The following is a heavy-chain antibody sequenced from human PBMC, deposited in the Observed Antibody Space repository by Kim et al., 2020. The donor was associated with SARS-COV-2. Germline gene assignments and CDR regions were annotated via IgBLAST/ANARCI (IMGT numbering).Heavy chain of an antibody. CDR1: GGSISSYY. CDR2: IYYSGST. D-gene: IGHD3-22*01. V-gene: IGHV4-59*13. Sequence: SETLSLTCTVSGGSISSYYWSWIRQPPGKGLEWIGYIYYSGSTNYNPSLKSRVTISVDTSKNQFSLKLSSVTAADTAVYYCARDHSWGTMIDYFDYWGQGTLVTVSS. J-gene: IGHJ4*02. CDR3: ARDHSWGTMIDYFDY.